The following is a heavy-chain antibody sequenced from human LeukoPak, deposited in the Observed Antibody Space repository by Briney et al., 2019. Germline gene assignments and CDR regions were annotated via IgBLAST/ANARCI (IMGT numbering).Heavy chain of an antibody. D-gene: IGHD3-10*01. V-gene: IGHV6-1*01. Sequence: SHTLSLTCAISGDSVSSKSAAWNWITQSPSRGLEWLGSTYYRSKWYNDYAVSVKSRITINPDTSKNQFSLQLNSVTPEDTAVYYCARDPYYYGSGSYYISYYYMDVWGKGTTVTISS. CDR2: TYYRSKWYN. CDR3: ARDPYYYGSGSYYISYYYMDV. CDR1: GDSVSSKSAA. J-gene: IGHJ6*03.